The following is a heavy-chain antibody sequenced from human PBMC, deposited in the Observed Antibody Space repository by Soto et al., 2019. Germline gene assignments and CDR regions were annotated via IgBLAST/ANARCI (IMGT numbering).Heavy chain of an antibody. CDR2: IIPIFGTA. V-gene: IGHV1-69*12. J-gene: IGHJ6*02. CDR3: ARDPVVVVAARYGMDV. CDR1: GGTFSSYA. Sequence: QVQLVQSGAEVKKPGSSVKVSCKASGGTFSSYAISWVRQAPGQGLEWMGGIIPIFGTANYAQKFQGRVTITADESTSTAYMELSSLTSEDTAVYYCARDPVVVVAARYGMDVWGQGTTVTVSS. D-gene: IGHD2-15*01.